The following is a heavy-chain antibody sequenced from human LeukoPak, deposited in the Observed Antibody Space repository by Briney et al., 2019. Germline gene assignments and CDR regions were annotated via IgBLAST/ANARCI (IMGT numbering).Heavy chain of an antibody. D-gene: IGHD5-18*01. V-gene: IGHV3-74*01. CDR1: GFTLSRYW. J-gene: IGHJ4*02. CDR3: VRVDVGTDMVDIDY. CDR2: INGDGRIT. Sequence: PGGSLRLSCAASGFTLSRYWMHWVRQAPGKGLVWVSRINGDGRITTYADSVKGRFTISRDTAKNTLYLQMNSLRAEDTAVYYCVRVDVGTDMVDIDYWGQGTLVTVSS.